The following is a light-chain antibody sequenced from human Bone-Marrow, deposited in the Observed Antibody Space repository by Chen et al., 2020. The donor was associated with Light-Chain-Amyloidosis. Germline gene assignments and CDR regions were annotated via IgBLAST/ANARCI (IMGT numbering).Light chain of an antibody. CDR3: CSYAGLYTLV. J-gene: IGLJ2*01. CDR1: SSDVGNYNL. V-gene: IGLV2-23*02. CDR2: EVT. Sequence: QSALTQPASVSGSPGQSITISCTGTSSDVGNYNLVSWYQQPPGKAPKLIVYEVTKRPSGVSTRFSGSKSGNTASLTISGLQAEDEAHYYCCSYAGLYTLVFGGGTKLSVV.